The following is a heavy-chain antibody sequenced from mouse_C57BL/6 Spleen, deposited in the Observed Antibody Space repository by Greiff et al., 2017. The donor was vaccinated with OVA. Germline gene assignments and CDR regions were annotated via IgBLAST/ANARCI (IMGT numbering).Heavy chain of an antibody. Sequence: EVQLQQSGPELVKPGASVKIPCKASGYTFTDYNMDWVKQSHGKSLEWIGDINPNNGGTIYNQKFKGKATLTVDKSSSTAYMELRSLTSEDTAVYYCARSHYYGSSYGWFAYWGQGTLVTVSA. V-gene: IGHV1-18*01. CDR3: ARSHYYGSSYGWFAY. CDR2: INPNNGGT. D-gene: IGHD1-1*01. CDR1: GYTFTDYN. J-gene: IGHJ3*01.